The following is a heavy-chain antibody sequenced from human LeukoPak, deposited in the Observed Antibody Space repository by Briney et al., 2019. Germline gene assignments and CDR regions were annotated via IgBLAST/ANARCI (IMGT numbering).Heavy chain of an antibody. CDR3: ARGRGYRFPYYYCYYMDV. Sequence: SETLSLTCAVYGGSFSGYYWSWIRQPPGKGLEWIGEINHSGSTNYNPSLKSRVTISVDTSKNQFSLKLSSVTAADTAVYYCARGRGYRFPYYYCYYMDVWGKGTTVTVSS. V-gene: IGHV4-34*01. CDR1: GGSFSGYY. D-gene: IGHD6-13*01. CDR2: INHSGST. J-gene: IGHJ6*03.